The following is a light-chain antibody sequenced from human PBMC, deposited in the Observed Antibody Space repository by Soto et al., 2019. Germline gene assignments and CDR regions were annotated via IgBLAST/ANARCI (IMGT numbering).Light chain of an antibody. CDR3: YSYTSSTSYV. J-gene: IGLJ1*01. CDR1: SSDIGGFNS. CDR2: EVS. V-gene: IGLV2-14*01. Sequence: QSALTQPASVSGSPGQSITISCTGTSSDIGGFNSVSWYQQHPGKVPRLMIFEVSNRPSGVSNRFSGSKSGNTASLTISGLQADVEADYYCYSYTSSTSYVFGTGTKLTVL.